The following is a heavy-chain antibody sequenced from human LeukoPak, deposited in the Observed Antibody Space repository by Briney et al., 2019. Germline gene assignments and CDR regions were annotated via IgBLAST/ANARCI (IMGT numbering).Heavy chain of an antibody. J-gene: IGHJ4*02. CDR1: GFTFSDYY. D-gene: IGHD1-26*01. V-gene: IGHV3-11*01. CDR2: ISGSGSTV. CDR3: AKASIVGALDY. Sequence: GGSLRLSCAASGFTFSDYYMSWIRQAPGKGLEWVSYISGSGSTVYYAASVRGRFTISRDNAKNSLFLQMNSLRAEDTAVYYCAKASIVGALDYWGQGTLVTVSS.